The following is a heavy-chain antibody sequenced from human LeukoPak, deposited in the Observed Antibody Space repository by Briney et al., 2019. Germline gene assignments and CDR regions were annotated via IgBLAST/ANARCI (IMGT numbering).Heavy chain of an antibody. J-gene: IGHJ6*02. V-gene: IGHV3-30-3*01. CDR3: ARETGQQLVKKYYYYGMDV. CDR1: GFTFSSYA. CDR2: ISYDGSNK. D-gene: IGHD6-13*01. Sequence: PGGSLRLSCAASGFTFSSYAMHWVRQAPGKGLEWVAVISYDGSNKYYADSVKGRFTISRDNSKNTLYLQMNSLRAEDTAVYYCARETGQQLVKKYYYYGMDVWGQGTTVTVSS.